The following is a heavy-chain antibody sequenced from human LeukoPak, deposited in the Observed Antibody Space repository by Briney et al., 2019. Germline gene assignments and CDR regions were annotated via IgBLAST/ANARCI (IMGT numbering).Heavy chain of an antibody. CDR3: ARSGSSWSGFDY. CDR1: GGSISSYY. J-gene: IGHJ4*02. D-gene: IGHD6-13*01. V-gene: IGHV4-34*01. CDR2: INHSGST. Sequence: PSETLSLTCTVSGGSISSYYWSWIRQPPGKGLEWIGEINHSGSTNYNPSLKSRVTISVDTSKNQFSLKLSSVTAADTAVYYCARSGSSWSGFDYWGQGTLVTVSS.